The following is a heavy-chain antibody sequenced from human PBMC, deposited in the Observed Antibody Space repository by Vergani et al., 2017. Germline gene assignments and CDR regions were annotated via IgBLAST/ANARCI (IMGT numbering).Heavy chain of an antibody. D-gene: IGHD1-26*01. V-gene: IGHV5-10-1*01. Sequence: EVQLVQSGADVNNPPPSLPFSAPLRLYPFTPFSLRLLRHMPGKGLGFMGWLVPSDSYTNYSPSFQGHVTISADKSISTAYLQWSSLKASDTAMYYCASALGAKWYYYGMDVWGQGTTVTVSS. CDR2: LVPSDSYT. CDR3: ASALGAKWYYYGMDV. J-gene: IGHJ6*02. CDR1: LYPFTPFS.